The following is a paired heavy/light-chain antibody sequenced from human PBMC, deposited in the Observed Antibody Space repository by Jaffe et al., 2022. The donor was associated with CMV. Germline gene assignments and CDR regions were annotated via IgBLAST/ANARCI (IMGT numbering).Heavy chain of an antibody. Sequence: QVQLQQWGAGLLRPSETLSLTCGVYGVSFSGYSWTWVRQPPGKGLEWIGEIDHSGSTTHNPSLKSRVTISLDTSKNQFSLKLSSVTAADAAVYFCARVGSCTNDVCYGADYWGQGTLVTVSS. CDR2: IDHSGST. V-gene: IGHV4-34*01. J-gene: IGHJ4*02. CDR3: ARVGSCTNDVCYGADY. D-gene: IGHD2-8*01. CDR1: GVSFSGYS.
Light chain of an antibody. Sequence: DIVMTQSPLSLPVTPGEPASISCRSSQSLLHSNGYNYLDWYLQKPGQSPQLLIYLSSYRASGVPDRFSGSGSGTDFTLKISRVEAEDVGVYYCMQGLQTPRTFGQGTKVEIK. V-gene: IGKV2-28*01. CDR3: MQGLQTPRT. CDR2: LSS. CDR1: QSLLHSNGYNY. J-gene: IGKJ1*01.